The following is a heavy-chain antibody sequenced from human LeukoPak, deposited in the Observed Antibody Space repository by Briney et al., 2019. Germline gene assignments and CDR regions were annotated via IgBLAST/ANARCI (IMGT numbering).Heavy chain of an antibody. CDR3: ARYARIAVAAYYFDY. J-gene: IGHJ4*02. V-gene: IGHV1-2*02. Sequence: GASVKVSCKASGYMFTGYYIHWVRQAPGQGLEWMGWINPNSGVTKYAQKFQGRVTMTRDTSISTAYMELSRLRSDDTAVYYCARYARIAVAAYYFDYWGQGTLVTVSS. CDR1: GYMFTGYY. CDR2: INPNSGVT. D-gene: IGHD6-19*01.